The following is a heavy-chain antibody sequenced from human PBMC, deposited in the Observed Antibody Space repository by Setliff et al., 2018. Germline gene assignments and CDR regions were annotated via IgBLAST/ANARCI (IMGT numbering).Heavy chain of an antibody. D-gene: IGHD3-3*02. CDR3: ARDGLGAFFY. V-gene: IGHV4-59*01. J-gene: IGHJ4*02. CDR2: IYYSGTT. Sequence: SETLSLTCTVSGGYIRSFHWSWIRQPPGKGLEWIGYIYYSGTTNYNPSLKSRVTISPDTSKNQFSLQLSSVTAADTAVYYCARDGLGAFFYWGQGALVTVSS. CDR1: GGYIRSFH.